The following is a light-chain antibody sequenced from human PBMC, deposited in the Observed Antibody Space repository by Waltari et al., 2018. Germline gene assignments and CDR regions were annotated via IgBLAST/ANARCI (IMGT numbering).Light chain of an antibody. CDR3: CSYAGSSTLV. V-gene: IGLV2-23*02. CDR2: EVS. J-gene: IGLJ2*01. CDR1: SSDVGSYNL. Sequence: QSALTQPASVSGSPGQSITISCTGTSSDVGSYNLVSWYQQHPGKAPKLMIYEVSKWPPGVSNRFSGSKSGNTASLTISGLQAEDEADYYCCSYAGSSTLVFGGGTKLTVL.